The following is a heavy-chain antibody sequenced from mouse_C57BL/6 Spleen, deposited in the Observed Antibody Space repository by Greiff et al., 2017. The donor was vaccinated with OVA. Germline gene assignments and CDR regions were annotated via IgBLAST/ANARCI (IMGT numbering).Heavy chain of an antibody. CDR3: ADGNYEGYAMDY. J-gene: IGHJ4*01. Sequence: EVQLQQSGPGLVKPSQSLSLTCSVTGYSITSGYYWNWIRQFPGNKLEWMGYISYDGSNNYNPSLKNRISITRDTSKNQFFLKLNSVTTEDTATYYCADGNYEGYAMDYWGQGTSVTVSS. V-gene: IGHV3-6*01. CDR2: ISYDGSN. CDR1: GYSITSGYY. D-gene: IGHD2-1*01.